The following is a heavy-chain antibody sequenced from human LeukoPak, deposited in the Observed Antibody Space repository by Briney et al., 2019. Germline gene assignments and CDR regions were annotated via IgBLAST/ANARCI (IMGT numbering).Heavy chain of an antibody. CDR1: GGSFSGYY. Sequence: SETLSLTCAVYGGSFSGYYWSWIRQPPGKGLEWIGEINHSGSTNYNPSLKSRVTISVDTSKNQFSLKLSSVTAADTAVYYCALGYCSGGSCYAVYWGQGTLVTVSS. CDR2: INHSGST. V-gene: IGHV4-34*01. J-gene: IGHJ4*02. D-gene: IGHD2-15*01. CDR3: ALGYCSGGSCYAVY.